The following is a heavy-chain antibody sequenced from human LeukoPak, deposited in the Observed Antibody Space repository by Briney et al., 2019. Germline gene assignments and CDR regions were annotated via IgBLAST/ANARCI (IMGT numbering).Heavy chain of an antibody. Sequence: TGGSLRLSCAASGFTFSSYNMNWVRQAPGKGLEWVSSISSSSDYIYYADSVKGRFTISRDNARNSLYLQMNSLRVEDTAVYYCARDPYSGTYGNTYYYYMDVWGKGTTVTISS. CDR2: ISSSSDYI. J-gene: IGHJ6*03. D-gene: IGHD1-26*01. CDR3: ARDPYSGTYGNTYYYYMDV. CDR1: GFTFSSYN. V-gene: IGHV3-21*01.